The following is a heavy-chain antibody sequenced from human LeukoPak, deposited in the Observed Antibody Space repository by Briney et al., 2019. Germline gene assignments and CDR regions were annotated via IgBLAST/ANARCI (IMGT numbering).Heavy chain of an antibody. D-gene: IGHD3-10*01. Sequence: HSGGSLRLSCAASGFTFSSYAMSWVRQAPGKGLGWVSAISGSGGSTYYADSVKGRFTISRDNSKNTLYLQMNSLRAEDTAVYYCAKDAMVRGVMTIDYWGQGTLVTVPS. CDR2: ISGSGGST. CDR1: GFTFSSYA. J-gene: IGHJ4*02. CDR3: AKDAMVRGVMTIDY. V-gene: IGHV3-23*01.